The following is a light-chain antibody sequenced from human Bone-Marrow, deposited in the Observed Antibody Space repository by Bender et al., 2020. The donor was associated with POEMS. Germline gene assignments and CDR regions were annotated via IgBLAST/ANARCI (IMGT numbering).Light chain of an antibody. V-gene: IGLV2-14*02. J-gene: IGLJ3*02. Sequence: QSALTQPASVSGSPGQSITISCTGTSSDVGKYNLVSWYQQHPGEPPKVIIYEVNKRPSGVSNRFSGSKSGTSASLAITGLQSDDEAIYFCVAWDASLNGWVFGGGTKLTVL. CDR1: SSDVGKYNL. CDR3: VAWDASLNGWV. CDR2: EVN.